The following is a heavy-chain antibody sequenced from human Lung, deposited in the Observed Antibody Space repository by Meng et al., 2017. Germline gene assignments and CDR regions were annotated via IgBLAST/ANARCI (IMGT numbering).Heavy chain of an antibody. Sequence: QVWLQGSGPGLVKPSQTLSLTCTVSGGSISSSNYYWSWIRQPPGKGLEWSGHIYNSGSTYYNPSLKSRITISVDTSKNQFSLKLSSVTAADTAVYYCARGQKGYFDLWGRGTLVTVSS. CDR3: ARGQKGYFDL. J-gene: IGHJ2*01. CDR1: GGSISSSNYY. CDR2: IYNSGST. V-gene: IGHV4-30-4*01.